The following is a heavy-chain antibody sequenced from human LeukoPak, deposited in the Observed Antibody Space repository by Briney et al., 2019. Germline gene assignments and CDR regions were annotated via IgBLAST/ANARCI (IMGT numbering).Heavy chain of an antibody. CDR1: GFTFSSYS. D-gene: IGHD3-3*01. J-gene: IGHJ6*02. V-gene: IGHV3-21*01. CDR3: ARDSTIFGVVIPNGMDV. CDR2: ISSSSSYI. Sequence: GGSLRLSCAASGFTFSSYSMNWVRQAPGTGLEWVSSISSSSSYIYYADSVKGRFTISRDNAKNSLYLQMSSLRAEDTAVYYCARDSTIFGVVIPNGMDVWGQGTTVTVSS.